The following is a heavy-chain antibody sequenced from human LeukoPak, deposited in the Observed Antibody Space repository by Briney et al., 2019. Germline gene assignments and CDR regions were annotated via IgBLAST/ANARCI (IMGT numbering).Heavy chain of an antibody. Sequence: GGSLRLSCVASGFTFSTYAMSWVRQAPGKGLEWVSRISVSGATTYYADSVKGRFTISRDDSKNTLYLQMTSLRAEDTAVYYCAKLGQETGYFDYWGQGTLVTVSS. D-gene: IGHD3-16*01. V-gene: IGHV3-23*01. CDR1: GFTFSTYA. CDR2: ISVSGATT. J-gene: IGHJ4*02. CDR3: AKLGQETGYFDY.